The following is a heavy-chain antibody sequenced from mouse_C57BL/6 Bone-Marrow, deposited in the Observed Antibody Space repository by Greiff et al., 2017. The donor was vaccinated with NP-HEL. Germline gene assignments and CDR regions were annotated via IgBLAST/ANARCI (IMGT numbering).Heavy chain of an antibody. CDR3: TSLIRYWYFDV. V-gene: IGHV14-4*01. J-gene: IGHJ1*03. D-gene: IGHD1-1*01. CDR2: IDPENGDT. Sequence: EVQLQQSGAELVRPGASVKLSCTASGFNIKDDYMHWVKQRPEQGLEWIGWIDPENGDTEYASKFQGKATITADTSSNTAYLQLSSLTSEDTAVYYCTSLIRYWYFDVGGTGTTVTVSA. CDR1: GFNIKDDY.